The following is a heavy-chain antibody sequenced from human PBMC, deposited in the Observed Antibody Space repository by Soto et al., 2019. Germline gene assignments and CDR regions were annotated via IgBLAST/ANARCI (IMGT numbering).Heavy chain of an antibody. D-gene: IGHD1-26*01. CDR2: ISSSGSTI. V-gene: IGHV3-48*03. Sequence: GGSLRLSCAASGFTFSTYEMNWVRQSPGKGLEWLSYISSSGSTIYYADSVKGRFTISRDNVKNSLYLQMNSLRAEDTAVYYCARRVGATPRAFYFDYWGQGTLVTVSS. CDR3: ARRVGATPRAFYFDY. CDR1: GFTFSTYE. J-gene: IGHJ4*02.